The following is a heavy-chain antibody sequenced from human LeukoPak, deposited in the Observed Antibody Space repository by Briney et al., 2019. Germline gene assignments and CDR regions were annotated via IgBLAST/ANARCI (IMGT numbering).Heavy chain of an antibody. CDR3: LGVFKAAT. D-gene: IGHD2-15*01. V-gene: IGHV3-7*04. Sequence: GGSLRLSCAASGFTFSTYWMTWVRQAPGKGLEWVANIKQDGSQKYYVDSVKGRFTISRDNARNSLYLQMNSLTAEDTAVYYCLGVFKAATWGQGTLVTVSA. CDR1: GFTFSTYW. CDR2: IKQDGSQK. J-gene: IGHJ4*02.